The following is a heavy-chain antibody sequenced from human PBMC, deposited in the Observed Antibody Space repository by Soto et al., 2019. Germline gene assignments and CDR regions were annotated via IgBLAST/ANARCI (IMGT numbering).Heavy chain of an antibody. V-gene: IGHV1-2*02. CDR3: ARQLAYCGGDCYTEPIDY. J-gene: IGHJ4*02. Sequence: QAQLVQSGAEVKKPGASVKVSCKTSGYTFTAYYIHWVRQAPGQGLEWVGWINPKPGDTKYAQKFQGRVIMTGDTSITTAYMELGRLRSDDTAVYYCARQLAYCGGDCYTEPIDYWGQGTLVTVSS. D-gene: IGHD2-21*02. CDR1: GYTFTAYY. CDR2: INPKPGDT.